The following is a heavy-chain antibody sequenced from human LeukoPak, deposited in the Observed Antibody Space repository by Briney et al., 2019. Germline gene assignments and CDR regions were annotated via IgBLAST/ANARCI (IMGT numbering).Heavy chain of an antibody. CDR1: GFIFNTFG. CDR3: ARVVYDFWSAYDY. Sequence: GGSLRLSCVASGFIFNTFGMHWVRQAPGKGLEWVAVIWFDGTKKYYADSVKGRFTISRDNSKNTLYLQMNSLRAEDTALYYCARVVYDFWSAYDYWGQGTLVTVSS. J-gene: IGHJ4*02. D-gene: IGHD3-3*01. CDR2: IWFDGTKK. V-gene: IGHV3-33*01.